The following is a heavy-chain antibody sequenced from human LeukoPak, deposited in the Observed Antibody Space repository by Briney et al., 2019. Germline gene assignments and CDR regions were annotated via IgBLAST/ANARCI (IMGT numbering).Heavy chain of an antibody. CDR3: AKGHSAHGTGFDY. CDR2: VSDSGGST. J-gene: IGHJ4*02. V-gene: IGHV3-23*01. Sequence: GGSLRLSCAASGLTFSSYAMSWVSQAPGKWMDWVSTVSDSGGSTYYADSAKGRFTVSRDNSRDTLYLQMNSLSAEDTAVYYRAKGHSAHGTGFDYWGQGTLVTVSS. D-gene: IGHD1-26*01. CDR1: GLTFSSYA.